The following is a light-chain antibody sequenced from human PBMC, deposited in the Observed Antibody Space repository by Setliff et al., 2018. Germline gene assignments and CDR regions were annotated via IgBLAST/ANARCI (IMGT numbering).Light chain of an antibody. V-gene: IGLV2-14*01. CDR1: SSDVGYYNY. Sequence: QSALTQPASVSGSPGQSITISCTGTSSDVGYYNYVSWYQQHPGKAPKLMIYEVSNRPSGVSNRFPGSKSGNTASLTISGLQAEDEADYYCSSYTSSSTRVFGTGTKVTV. CDR3: SSYTSSSTRV. J-gene: IGLJ1*01. CDR2: EVS.